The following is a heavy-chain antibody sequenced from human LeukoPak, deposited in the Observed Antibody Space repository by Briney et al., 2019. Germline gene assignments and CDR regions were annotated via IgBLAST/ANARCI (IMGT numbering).Heavy chain of an antibody. CDR1: GFTFSSYA. V-gene: IGHV3-64*01. CDR2: ISSDGRST. J-gene: IGHJ4*02. CDR3: ARQWLVSPLFDY. D-gene: IGHD6-19*01. Sequence: PGGSLRLSCAASGFTFSSYAMHWVRQAPGKGLEFVSGISSDGRSTYYAKSVKGRFTISRDNSKNTLFVQMGSLRAEDMAVYYCARQWLVSPLFDYWGQGTLVTVSS.